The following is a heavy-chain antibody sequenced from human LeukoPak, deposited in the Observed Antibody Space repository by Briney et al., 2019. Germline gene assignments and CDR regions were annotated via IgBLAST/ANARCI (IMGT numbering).Heavy chain of an antibody. CDR1: GFTFDDYA. CDR3: AKDKKEFGDSSGYLDY. CDR2: ISWNSGSI. V-gene: IGHV3-9*01. Sequence: PGGSLRLSCAASGFTFDDYAMHWVRQAPGKGLEWVSGISWNSGSIGYADSVKGRFTISRDNAKNSLYLQMNSLRAEDTALYYCAKDKKEFGDSSGYLDYWGQGTLVTVSS. D-gene: IGHD3-22*01. J-gene: IGHJ4*02.